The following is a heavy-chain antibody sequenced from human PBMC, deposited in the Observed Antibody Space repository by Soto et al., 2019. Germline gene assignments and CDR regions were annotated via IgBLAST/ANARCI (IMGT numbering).Heavy chain of an antibody. CDR2: INAGNGNT. V-gene: IGHV1-3*05. CDR3: ARDVSIAAALYDY. Sequence: QVQLVQSGAEEKKPGASVKVSCKASGYTFTSYAMHWVRQAPGQRLEWMGWINAGNGNTKYSQKFQGRVTITRDTSESTAYMELSSLRSEDTAVYYCARDVSIAAALYDYWGQGTLVTVSS. D-gene: IGHD6-13*01. J-gene: IGHJ4*02. CDR1: GYTFTSYA.